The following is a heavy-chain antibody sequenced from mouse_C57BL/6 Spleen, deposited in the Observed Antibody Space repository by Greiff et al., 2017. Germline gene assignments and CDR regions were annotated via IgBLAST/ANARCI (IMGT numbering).Heavy chain of an antibody. V-gene: IGHV6-3*01. D-gene: IGHD2-2*01. Sequence: EVHLVESGGGLVQPGGSMKLSCVASGFTFSNYWMNWVRQSPEKGLEWVAQIRLKSDNYATHYAESVKGRFTISRDDSKSSVYLQMNNLRAEDTGIYYCTEHGYYVGYWGQGTTLTVSS. CDR1: GFTFSNYW. J-gene: IGHJ2*01. CDR3: TEHGYYVGY. CDR2: IRLKSDNYAT.